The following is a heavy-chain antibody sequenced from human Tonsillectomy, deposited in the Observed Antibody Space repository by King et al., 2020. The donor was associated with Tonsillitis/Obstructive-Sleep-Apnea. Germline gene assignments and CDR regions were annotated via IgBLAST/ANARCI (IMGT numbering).Heavy chain of an antibody. CDR1: GFTFHSQA. CDR3: AKGHTLAFCGSASCLKPYYYYYAMDV. CDR2: ISGSGDST. J-gene: IGHJ6*02. V-gene: IGHV3-23*04. Sequence: VQLVESGGGLVQPGGSLRLSCTASGFTFHSQAMSWVRQAPGKGLQWISGISGSGDSTYFAESVKGRFTISRDNSKNTLYLHMNSLRAEDTADYYCAKGHTLAFCGSASCLKPYYYYYAMDVWGQGTTVTVSS. D-gene: IGHD2-2*01.